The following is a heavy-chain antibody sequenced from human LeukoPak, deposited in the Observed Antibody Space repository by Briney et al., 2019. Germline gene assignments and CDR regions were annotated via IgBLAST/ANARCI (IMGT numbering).Heavy chain of an antibody. Sequence: ASVKVSCKVSGYTLTELSMHWVRQAPGKGLEWMGGFDPEDGETIYAQKFQGRVTMTEDTSTDTAYMELSSLRSEDTAVYYCATDSPKYDILTGYEFDPWGQGTLVTVSS. CDR2: FDPEDGET. V-gene: IGHV1-24*01. J-gene: IGHJ5*02. CDR3: ATDSPKYDILTGYEFDP. D-gene: IGHD3-9*01. CDR1: GYTLTELS.